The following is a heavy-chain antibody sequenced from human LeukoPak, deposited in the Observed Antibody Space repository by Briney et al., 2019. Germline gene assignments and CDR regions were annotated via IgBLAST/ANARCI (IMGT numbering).Heavy chain of an antibody. D-gene: IGHD3-22*01. Sequence: GASVKVSCKASGYTFTSYGISWVRQAPGQGLEWMGWISAYNGNTNYAQKLQGRVTMTTDTSTSTAYMELRSLRSDDTAVYYCARDRGRYYDSSGYLPSDYWGQGTLVTVSS. J-gene: IGHJ4*02. CDR1: GYTFTSYG. CDR3: ARDRGRYYDSSGYLPSDY. V-gene: IGHV1-18*01. CDR2: ISAYNGNT.